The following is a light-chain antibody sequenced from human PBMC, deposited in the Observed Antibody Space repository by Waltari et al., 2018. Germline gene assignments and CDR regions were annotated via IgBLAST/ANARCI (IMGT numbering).Light chain of an antibody. V-gene: IGLV2-14*01. CDR1: YSDLGSYNY. CDR2: DFT. Sequence: QSAPTQPASVSGSPGQSITISCTGIYSDLGSYNYVSWYRQTPGKAPEVIIYDFTSRPPGVSSRFSGSKSGNTASLTISGLQAEDEGHYYCTSYTTTRLTFGGGTKLTV. CDR3: TSYTTTRLT. J-gene: IGLJ2*01.